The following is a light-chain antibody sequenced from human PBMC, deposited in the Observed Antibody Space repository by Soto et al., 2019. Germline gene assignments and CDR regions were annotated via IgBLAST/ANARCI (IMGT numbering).Light chain of an antibody. CDR2: EAN. J-gene: IGLJ1*01. CDR1: SSDVGGYNY. CDR3: SSYAGSGNV. V-gene: IGLV2-8*01. Sequence: SALTQPPSASGSPGQSVAISCTGTSSDVGGYNYVSWYQQHPGKAPKLMIYEANKRPSGVPDRFSGSKSGNTASLTVSGLQAEDEADYYCSSYAGSGNVFGTGTKVTVL.